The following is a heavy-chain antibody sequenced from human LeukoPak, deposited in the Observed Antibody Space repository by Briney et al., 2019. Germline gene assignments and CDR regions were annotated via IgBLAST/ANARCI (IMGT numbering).Heavy chain of an antibody. CDR2: IKQDGSEK. Sequence: GGSLRLSCAASGFTFSSYWMSWVRQAPGKGLEWVANIKQDGSEKYYVDSVKGRFTISRDNAKNSLYLQMNSLRAEDTAVYYCARDLPYDSRTVYYGMDVWGQGTTVTVSS. CDR3: ARDLPYDSRTVYYGMDV. V-gene: IGHV3-7*01. J-gene: IGHJ6*02. D-gene: IGHD3-22*01. CDR1: GFTFSSYW.